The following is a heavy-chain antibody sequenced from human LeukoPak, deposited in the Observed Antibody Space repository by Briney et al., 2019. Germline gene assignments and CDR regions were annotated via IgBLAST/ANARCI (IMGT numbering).Heavy chain of an antibody. CDR2: INHSGST. J-gene: IGHJ4*02. D-gene: IGHD2-15*01. V-gene: IGHV4-34*01. CDR3: ARGSGPYCSGGSCYSSFDY. Sequence: PSETLSLTCAVYGGSFSGYYWSWIRQPPGKGLEWIGEINHSGSTNYNPSLKSRVTISVDTSKNQFSLKLSSVTAADTAVYYCARGSGPYCSGGSCYSSFDYWGQGTLVTVSS. CDR1: GGSFSGYY.